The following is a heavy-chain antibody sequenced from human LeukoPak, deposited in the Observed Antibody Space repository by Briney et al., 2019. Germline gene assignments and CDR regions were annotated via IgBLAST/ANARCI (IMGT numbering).Heavy chain of an antibody. CDR1: GFTFDDYA. CDR2: ISWDGGST. V-gene: IGHV3-43D*04. J-gene: IGHJ3*02. CDR3: ARSGKWWRGAFDI. Sequence: GGSLRLSCAASGFTFDDYATHWVRQAPGKGLEWVSLISWDGGSTYYADSVKGRFTISRDNSKNSLYLQMNSLRAEDTALYYCARSGKWWRGAFDIWGQGTMVTVSS. D-gene: IGHD2-8*01.